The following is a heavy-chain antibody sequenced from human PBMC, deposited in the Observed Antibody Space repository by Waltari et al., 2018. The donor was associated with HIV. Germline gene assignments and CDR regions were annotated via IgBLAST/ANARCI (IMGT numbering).Heavy chain of an antibody. D-gene: IGHD2-8*01. J-gene: IGHJ3*01. V-gene: IGHV3-74*01. CDR2: INSDGSST. CDR1: GITVSRYC. CDR3: TRGNGHAFDL. Sequence: EVQLVESGGGSVQPGGSLRLSCAGTGITVSRYCMFWVRQVPGKGLVWVSRINSDGSSTTYADSVKGQFTISRDNAKNTLYLQMNSLRAEDTAMYYCTRGNGHAFDLWGQGTMVTVSS.